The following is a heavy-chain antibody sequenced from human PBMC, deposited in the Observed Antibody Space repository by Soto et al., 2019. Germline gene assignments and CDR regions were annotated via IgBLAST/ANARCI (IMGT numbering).Heavy chain of an antibody. CDR2: INTYNGMT. J-gene: IGHJ4*02. Sequence: QVQLVQSGGEVKKPGASVTVSCKASGYTFINYHITWVRQAPGQGLEWMAWINTYNGMTDYAQKFQGRVTTTRDTSTSTAYMELRNLGSDETAVYFCAKSPRGEMATDWGQGTLVTVSS. V-gene: IGHV1-18*01. CDR1: GYTFINYH. CDR3: AKSPRGEMATD. D-gene: IGHD5-12*01.